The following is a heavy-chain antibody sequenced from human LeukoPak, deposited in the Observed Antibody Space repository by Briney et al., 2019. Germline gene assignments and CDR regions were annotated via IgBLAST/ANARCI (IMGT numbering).Heavy chain of an antibody. J-gene: IGHJ4*02. V-gene: IGHV3-21*01. CDR1: GFTFSSYS. Sequence: GGSLRLPCAASGFTFSSYSMNWVRQAPGKGLEWVSSISSSSSYIYYADSVKGRFTISRDNAKNSLYLQMNSLRAEDTAVYYCARDSGLTYYYDSSGYSDYWGQGTLSPSPQ. CDR3: ARDSGLTYYYDSSGYSDY. CDR2: ISSSSSYI. D-gene: IGHD3-22*01.